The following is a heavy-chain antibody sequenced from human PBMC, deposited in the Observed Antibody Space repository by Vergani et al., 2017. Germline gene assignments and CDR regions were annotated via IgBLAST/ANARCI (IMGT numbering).Heavy chain of an antibody. V-gene: IGHV1-2*02. J-gene: IGHJ5*02. CDR2: INPNSGGT. CDR3: ARVGDCSSTSRENWFDP. D-gene: IGHD2-2*01. Sequence: QVQLVQSGAEVQKPGASVKVSCKASGYTFTGYYMHWVRQAPGQGLEWMGWINPNSGGTNYAQKFQGRVTMTRDTSISTAYMELSRLRSDDTAVYYCARVGDCSSTSRENWFDPWGQGTLVTVSS. CDR1: GYTFTGYY.